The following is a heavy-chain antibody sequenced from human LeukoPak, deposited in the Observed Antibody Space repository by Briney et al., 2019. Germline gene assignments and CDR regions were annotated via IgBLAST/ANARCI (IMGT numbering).Heavy chain of an antibody. J-gene: IGHJ6*02. CDR1: GGSFSGYY. CDR3: ARSGYSYGWYYYYGMDV. Sequence: SETLSLTCAVYGGSFSGYYWSWIRQPPGKGLEWIGEINHSGSTNYNPSLKSRVTISVDTSKNRFSLKLSSVTAADTAVYYCARSGYSYGWYYYYGMDVWGQGTTVTVSS. D-gene: IGHD5-18*01. V-gene: IGHV4-34*01. CDR2: INHSGST.